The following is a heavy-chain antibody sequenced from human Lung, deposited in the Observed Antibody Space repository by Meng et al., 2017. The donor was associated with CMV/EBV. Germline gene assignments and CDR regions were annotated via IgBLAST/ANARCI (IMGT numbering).Heavy chain of an antibody. J-gene: IGHJ1*01. V-gene: IGHV4-4*02. CDR1: GDSITNHNW. D-gene: IGHD3-10*01. CDR2: IPHRGSS. Sequence: QGQLRESAPPLGRPSAPLPPTCAVSGDSITNHNWGAWVRQPPGKGLEWIGEIPHRGSSAYNPSLKSRVSMSIDKSKNQFSLKLTSVTAADTAVYHCLRRSGGSVWGQGTLVTVSS. CDR3: LRRSGGSV.